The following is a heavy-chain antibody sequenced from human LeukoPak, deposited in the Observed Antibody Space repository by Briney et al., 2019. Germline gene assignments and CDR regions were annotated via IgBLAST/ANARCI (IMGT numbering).Heavy chain of an antibody. J-gene: IGHJ4*02. CDR2: STSGISST. V-gene: IGHV3-48*04. D-gene: IGHD3-10*01. CDR1: GFTLSAYA. CDR3: GREINLCYYGSGFDY. Sequence: GGSLSLPCAASGFTLSAYAMVWVRQAPGKGLECVSHSTSGISSTVDADSVKGRSTIARDNAKTSLYLQMNSLRAEDTAVYYWGREINLCYYGSGFDYWGQGTLVTVSS.